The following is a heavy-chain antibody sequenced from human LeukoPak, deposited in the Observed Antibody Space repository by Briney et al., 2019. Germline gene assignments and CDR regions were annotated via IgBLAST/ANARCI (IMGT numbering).Heavy chain of an antibody. D-gene: IGHD3-9*01. CDR1: GYTFTGYY. J-gene: IGHJ4*02. CDR3: ARTLVLRYFDWLGY. Sequence: GASVNVSCKASGYTFTGYYMHWVRQAPGQGLEWMGWINPNSGGTNYAQKFQGRVTMTRDTSISTAYMELSRLRSDDTAVYYCARTLVLRYFDWLGYWGQGTLVTVSS. V-gene: IGHV1-2*02. CDR2: INPNSGGT.